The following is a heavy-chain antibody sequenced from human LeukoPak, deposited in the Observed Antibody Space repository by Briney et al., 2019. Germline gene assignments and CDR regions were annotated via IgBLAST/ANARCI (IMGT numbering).Heavy chain of an antibody. D-gene: IGHD6-19*01. Sequence: SETLSLTCAVYGGSFSGYYWSWIRQPPGKGLEWIGYIYHSGSTNYNPSVKRRVTISVDTSENQFSLKLSSVTAADTAVYYCARDIAVAGPDFYFDYWGQGTLVTVSS. V-gene: IGHV4-59*01. J-gene: IGHJ4*02. CDR3: ARDIAVAGPDFYFDY. CDR1: GGSFSGYY. CDR2: IYHSGST.